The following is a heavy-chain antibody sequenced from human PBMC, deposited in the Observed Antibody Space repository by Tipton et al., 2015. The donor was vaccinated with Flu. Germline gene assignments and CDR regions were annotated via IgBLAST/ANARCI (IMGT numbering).Heavy chain of an antibody. V-gene: IGHV5-51*01. CDR2: IYPRDSDT. D-gene: IGHD3-16*01. CDR1: GFSFTNYW. J-gene: IGHJ2*01. CDR3: VRHGGGHWYFDV. Sequence: VQLVQSGAEVKKPGESLRISCKGSGFSFTNYWIAWVRQMPGKGLEWMGNIYPRDSDTRYSPSFQGQVTISADKFISTAYLQWSSLKASDTAMYYCVRHGGGHWYFDVWGRGTLVTVSS.